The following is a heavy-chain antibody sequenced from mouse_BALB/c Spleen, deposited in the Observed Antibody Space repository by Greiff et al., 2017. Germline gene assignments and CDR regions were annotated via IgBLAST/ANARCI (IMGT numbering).Heavy chain of an antibody. D-gene: IGHD2-14*01. CDR3: TGTGRYDGFDY. J-gene: IGHJ2*01. V-gene: IGHV6-3*01. CDR2: IRLKSDNYAT. Sequence: EVMLVESGGGLVQPGGSMKLSCVASGFTFSSYWMSWVRQSPEKGLEWVAEIRLKSDNYATHYAESVKGKFTISRDDSKSRLYLQMNSLRAEDTGIYYCTGTGRYDGFDYWGQGTTLTVSS. CDR1: GFTFSSYW.